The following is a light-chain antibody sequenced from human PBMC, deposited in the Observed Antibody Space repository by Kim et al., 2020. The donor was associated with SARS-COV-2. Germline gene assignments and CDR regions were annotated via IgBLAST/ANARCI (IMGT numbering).Light chain of an antibody. CDR3: CSYAGTYTWV. Sequence: GQPVTISCAGSSSDVGTFNYVSWYQQRPGKAPKLMIYDVSERPSGVPDRFSGSKSGNTASLTISGLQTEDEADYYCCSYAGTYTWVFGGGTQLTVL. V-gene: IGLV2-11*01. CDR2: DVS. J-gene: IGLJ3*02. CDR1: SSDVGTFNY.